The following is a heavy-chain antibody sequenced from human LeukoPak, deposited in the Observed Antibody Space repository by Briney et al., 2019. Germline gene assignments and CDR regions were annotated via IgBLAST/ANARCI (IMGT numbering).Heavy chain of an antibody. CDR3: ARGVEVPDFDY. CDR2: IIPIFGTA. J-gene: IGHJ4*02. Sequence: ASVKVSCKASGGTFSSYAISWVRQAPGQGLEWMGGIIPIFGTANYAQKFQGRVTITTDESTSTAYMELSSLRSDDTAVYYCARGVEVPDFDYWGQGTLVTVSS. CDR1: GGTFSSYA. D-gene: IGHD2-15*01. V-gene: IGHV1-69*05.